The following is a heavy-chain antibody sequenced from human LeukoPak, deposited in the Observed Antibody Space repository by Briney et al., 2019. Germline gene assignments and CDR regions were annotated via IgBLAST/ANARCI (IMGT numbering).Heavy chain of an antibody. CDR3: AKDQTRLEWLGDEDSSTHNWFDP. Sequence: PGRSLRLSCAASGFTFSSYGMHWVRQAPGKGLEWVAVISYDGSNKYYADSVKGRFTISRDNSKNTLYLQMNSLRGEDTAVYYCAKDQTRLEWLGDEDSSTHNWFDPWGQGTLVTVSS. V-gene: IGHV3-30*18. CDR2: ISYDGSNK. CDR1: GFTFSSYG. J-gene: IGHJ5*02. D-gene: IGHD3-3*01.